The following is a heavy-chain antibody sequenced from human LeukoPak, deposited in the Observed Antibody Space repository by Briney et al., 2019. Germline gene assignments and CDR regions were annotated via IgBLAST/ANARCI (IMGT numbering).Heavy chain of an antibody. D-gene: IGHD3-22*01. Sequence: GGSLRLSCAASGFTFSSYWMSWVRQAPGKGLEWVANIKQDGSEKYYVDSVKGRFTISRDNATNSLYLQMNSLRAEDTAVYYCARCKNYYDSSGYLYYFDYWGQGTLVTVSS. CDR3: ARCKNYYDSSGYLYYFDY. CDR1: GFTFSSYW. V-gene: IGHV3-7*01. J-gene: IGHJ4*02. CDR2: IKQDGSEK.